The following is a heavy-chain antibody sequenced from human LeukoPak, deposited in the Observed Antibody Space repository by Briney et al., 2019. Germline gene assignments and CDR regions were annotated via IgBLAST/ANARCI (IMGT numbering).Heavy chain of an antibody. CDR1: GFTFSTYY. V-gene: IGHV3-21*01. D-gene: IGHD6-6*01. J-gene: IGHJ4*02. CDR3: ASGFSSSPYFDY. CDR2: ISGSSSYI. Sequence: WGSLRLSCAASGFTFSTYYMNWVRQAPGKGLEWVSFISGSSSYIYYTDSVKGRFTISRDNAKNSLFLQMNSLRDEDTAVYYCASGFSSSPYFDYWGQGTLVTVS.